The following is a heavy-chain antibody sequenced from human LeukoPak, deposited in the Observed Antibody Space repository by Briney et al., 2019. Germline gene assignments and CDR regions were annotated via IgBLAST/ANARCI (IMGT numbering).Heavy chain of an antibody. V-gene: IGHV3-23*01. CDR1: GFTFNKCA. CDR2: IGASDGTT. Sequence: GGSLRLSCAASGFTFNKCAISWVRQAPGKGLAWVSTIGASDGTTYYADSVQGRFTISRDNSKNTLFLQMSSLRAEDTAVYYCAKGSSSYGSGRYFGTDVWGQGTTVIVSS. J-gene: IGHJ6*02. CDR3: AKGSSSYGSGRYFGTDV. D-gene: IGHD3-10*01.